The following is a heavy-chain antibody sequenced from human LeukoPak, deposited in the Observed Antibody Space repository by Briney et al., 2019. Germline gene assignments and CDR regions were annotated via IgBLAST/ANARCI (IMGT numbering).Heavy chain of an antibody. Sequence: GGSLRLSCAASGFTFSSYAMTWVRQAPGKGLEWVSAISGSGGSTYYADSVKGRFTISRDDSKNTLYLQMNSLRAEDTAVYYCARDKYSSGWIFDYWGQGTLVTVSS. CDR3: ARDKYSSGWIFDY. CDR2: ISGSGGST. V-gene: IGHV3-23*01. CDR1: GFTFSSYA. J-gene: IGHJ4*02. D-gene: IGHD6-19*01.